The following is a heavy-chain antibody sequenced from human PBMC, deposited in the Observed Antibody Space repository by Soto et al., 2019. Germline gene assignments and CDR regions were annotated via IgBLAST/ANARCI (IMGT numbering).Heavy chain of an antibody. CDR2: INPSGGST. V-gene: IGHV1-46*01. CDR1: GYTFTSYY. D-gene: IGHD3-22*01. Sequence: ASVKVSCKASGYTFTSYYMHWVRQAPGRGLEWMGIINPSGGSTSYAQKFQGRVTMTRDTSTSTVYMELSSLRSEDTAVYYCARDQTSVTMIVMVMEGTAFDIWGQGTMVTVSS. CDR3: ARDQTSVTMIVMVMEGTAFDI. J-gene: IGHJ3*02.